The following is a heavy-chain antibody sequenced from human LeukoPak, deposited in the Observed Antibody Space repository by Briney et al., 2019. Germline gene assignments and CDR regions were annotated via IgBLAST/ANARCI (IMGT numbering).Heavy chain of an antibody. J-gene: IGHJ4*02. D-gene: IGHD6-19*01. CDR2: ISYDGSNK. V-gene: IGHV3-30*04. CDR3: ARDLSSSGWFGPSDY. CDR1: GFTFSSYA. Sequence: GGSLRLSCAASGFTFSSYAMHWVRQAPGKGLEWVAVISYDGSNKYYADSVKGRFTISRDNSKNTLYLQMNSLRAEDTAVYYCARDLSSSGWFGPSDYWGQGTLVTVSS.